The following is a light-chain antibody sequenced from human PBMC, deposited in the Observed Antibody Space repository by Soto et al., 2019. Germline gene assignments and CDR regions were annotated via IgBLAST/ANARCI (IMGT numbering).Light chain of an antibody. V-gene: IGKV3-11*01. CDR3: QQRSNWPPG. CDR2: DAS. CDR1: QSVSSY. Sequence: EIVLTQSPATLSLSPGERATLSCRASQSVSSYLAWYQQKPGQAPRLLIHDASNRATGIPARFSGSGSGTDFTLTISSLEPEDFAVYYCQQRSNWPPGFGPGTKVDIK. J-gene: IGKJ3*01.